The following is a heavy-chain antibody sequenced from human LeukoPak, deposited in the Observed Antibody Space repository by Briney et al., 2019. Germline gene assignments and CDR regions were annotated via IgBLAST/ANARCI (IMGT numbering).Heavy chain of an antibody. CDR1: GDSISSSSHF. V-gene: IGHV4-39*07. J-gene: IGHJ4*02. CDR2: IYYNGNT. Sequence: SETLSLTCTVSGDSISSSSHFWGWIRQPPGKGLEWIGSIYYNGNTFYNPSLKSRVTISLDASKNQFSLKLTSVTAADTAVYYCARERRSYSSGSYYFDYWGQGTLVTVSS. D-gene: IGHD3-10*01. CDR3: ARERRSYSSGSYYFDY.